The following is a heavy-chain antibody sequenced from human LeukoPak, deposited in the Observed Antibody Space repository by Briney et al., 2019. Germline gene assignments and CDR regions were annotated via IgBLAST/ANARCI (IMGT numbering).Heavy chain of an antibody. CDR3: SWMTTTAMLHH. J-gene: IGHJ1*01. D-gene: IGHD5-18*01. Sequence: GGSLRLSCAASGFPFIDAWMSWVRQGPGKGLEWVGRIKSRGSGGTTAYAEPVTGTLSIARDDSKATVYLQLNSLRTEDKGIYYCSWMTTTAMLHHWGQGTLVTVSS. CDR2: IKSRGSGGTT. V-gene: IGHV3-15*01. CDR1: GFPFIDAW.